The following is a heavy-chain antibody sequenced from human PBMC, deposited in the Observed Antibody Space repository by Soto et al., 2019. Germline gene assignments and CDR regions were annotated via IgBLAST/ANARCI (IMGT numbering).Heavy chain of an antibody. J-gene: IGHJ6*02. Sequence: GGSLRLSCAASGFTFSSYGMHWVRQAPGKGLEWVAVISYDGSNKYYADSVKGRFTISRDNSKNTLYLQMNSLRAEDTAVYYCAKDWPVVPAARYYYYGMDVWGQGTTVTVSS. D-gene: IGHD2-2*01. CDR3: AKDWPVVPAARYYYYGMDV. V-gene: IGHV3-30*18. CDR1: GFTFSSYG. CDR2: ISYDGSNK.